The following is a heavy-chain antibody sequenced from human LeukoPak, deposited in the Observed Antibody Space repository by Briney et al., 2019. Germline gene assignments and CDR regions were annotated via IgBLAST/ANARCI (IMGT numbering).Heavy chain of an antibody. J-gene: IGHJ4*02. CDR1: GFTFDDYG. Sequence: PGGSLRLSCAASGFTFDDYGMSWVRQAPGKGLEWVSAISGSGGSTYYADSVKGRFTISRDNSKNTLYLQMNSLRAEDTAEYYCAKDYYDSSGYYYAHWGQGTLVTVSS. CDR2: ISGSGGST. V-gene: IGHV3-23*01. CDR3: AKDYYDSSGYYYAH. D-gene: IGHD3-22*01.